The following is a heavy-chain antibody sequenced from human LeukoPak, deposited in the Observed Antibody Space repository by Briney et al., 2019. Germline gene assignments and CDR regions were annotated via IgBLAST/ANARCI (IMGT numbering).Heavy chain of an antibody. Sequence: GGSLRLSCAASGYTFNSYAMSWVRQAPGKGLEWVSDISGSGGSTYYADSVKGRFTISRDNSKNTLYLQMNGLRAEDTAVYYCAKDRLTAVYGDYDSGWFDPWGQGTLVTVSS. V-gene: IGHV3-23*01. D-gene: IGHD4-17*01. CDR3: AKDRLTAVYGDYDSGWFDP. CDR2: ISGSGGST. CDR1: GYTFNSYA. J-gene: IGHJ5*02.